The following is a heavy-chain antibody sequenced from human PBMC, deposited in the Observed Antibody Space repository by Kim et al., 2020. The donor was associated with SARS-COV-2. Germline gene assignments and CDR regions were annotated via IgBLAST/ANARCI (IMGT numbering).Heavy chain of an antibody. J-gene: IGHJ3*02. V-gene: IGHV1-46*01. Sequence: QGRVTMTRDTSTSTVYMELSSLRSEDTAVYYCARNTYYYDSSGYPRAFDIWGQGTMVTVSS. D-gene: IGHD3-22*01. CDR3: ARNTYYYDSSGYPRAFDI.